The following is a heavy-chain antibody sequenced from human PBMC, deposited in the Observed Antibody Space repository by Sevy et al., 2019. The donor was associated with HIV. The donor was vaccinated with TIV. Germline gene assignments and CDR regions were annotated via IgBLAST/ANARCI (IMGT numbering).Heavy chain of an antibody. Sequence: GGSLSLSCSASGFSFDNYVMNWFRQAPGKGLEWVGFIRSKLYGGTTEYAASVKGRFTISRDDSKSIAYLQMNSLKTEDSGVYYCSRDRYGSQSYAADHWGQGTLVTVSS. CDR1: GFSFDNYV. CDR3: SRDRYGSQSYAADH. D-gene: IGHD3-10*01. J-gene: IGHJ5*02. CDR2: IRSKLYGGTT. V-gene: IGHV3-49*03.